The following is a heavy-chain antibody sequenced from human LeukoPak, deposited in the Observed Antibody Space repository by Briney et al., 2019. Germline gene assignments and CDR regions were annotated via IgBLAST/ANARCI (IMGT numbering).Heavy chain of an antibody. D-gene: IGHD2-2*01. CDR3: ARGLGYCSSTSCYLGWFDP. J-gene: IGHJ5*02. V-gene: IGHV4-39*07. CDR1: GGSISSSYSY. Sequence: SETLSLTCTVSGGSISSSYSYWGWIRQPPGKGLEWIGNIYYSGSTYYNPSLKSRVTISVDTSKNQFSLKLSSVTAADTAVYYCARGLGYCSSTSCYLGWFDPWGQGTLVTVSS. CDR2: IYYSGST.